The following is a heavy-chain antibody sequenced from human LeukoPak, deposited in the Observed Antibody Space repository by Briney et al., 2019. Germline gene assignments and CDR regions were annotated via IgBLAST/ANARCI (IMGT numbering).Heavy chain of an antibody. CDR1: GYTFTGYY. CDR3: ARDRDSSSRYYFDY. V-gene: IGHV1-2*02. D-gene: IGHD6-13*01. CDR2: INPNSGGT. Sequence: ASVKVSCKASGYTFTGYYMHWVRQAPGQGLEWMGWINPNSGGTNYAQKFQGRVTMTRDTSISTAYMELSRLRSDDTAVYYCARDRDSSSRYYFDYWGQGTLVTVSS. J-gene: IGHJ4*02.